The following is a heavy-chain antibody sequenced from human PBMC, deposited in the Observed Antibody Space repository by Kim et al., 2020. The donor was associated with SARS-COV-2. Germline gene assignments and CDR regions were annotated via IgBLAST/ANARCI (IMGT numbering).Heavy chain of an antibody. V-gene: IGHV4-4*07. D-gene: IGHD1-7*01. CDR3: AREGDWNYANWFDP. J-gene: IGHJ5*02. Sequence: YTPALESRVDMSVDTSKNQFSRRLTSVSAADTAVYYCAREGDWNYANWFDPWGQGALVTVSS.